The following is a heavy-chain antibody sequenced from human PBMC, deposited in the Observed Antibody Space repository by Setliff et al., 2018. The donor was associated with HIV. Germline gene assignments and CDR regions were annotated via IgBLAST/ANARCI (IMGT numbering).Heavy chain of an antibody. V-gene: IGHV4-34*01. CDR1: SGSFSGYR. D-gene: IGHD3-22*01. J-gene: IGHJ4*02. CDR3: ARGDYYDSTGYEGLDS. Sequence: SETLSLTCAVYSGSFSGYRWTWIRQPPGKGLEWIGEINHRGSTTYNPSLRSRVTISVDTPKNQLSLKFNTVTAADTAVYYCARGDYYDSTGYEGLDSWGRGTLVTVSS. CDR2: INHRGST.